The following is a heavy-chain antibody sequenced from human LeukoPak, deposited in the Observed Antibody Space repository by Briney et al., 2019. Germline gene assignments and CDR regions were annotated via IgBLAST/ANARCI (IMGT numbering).Heavy chain of an antibody. CDR1: GGTFSGYA. CDR2: IIPIFGTA. Sequence: ASVKVSCKASGGTFSGYAISWVRQAPGQGLEWMGGIIPIFGTANYAQKFQGRVTITADESTSTAYMVLRRLRSEDTAVYYCARALLSVAGEPSSSYYGMDVWGKGTTVTVSS. V-gene: IGHV1-69*13. D-gene: IGHD6-19*01. J-gene: IGHJ6*04. CDR3: ARALLSVAGEPSSSYYGMDV.